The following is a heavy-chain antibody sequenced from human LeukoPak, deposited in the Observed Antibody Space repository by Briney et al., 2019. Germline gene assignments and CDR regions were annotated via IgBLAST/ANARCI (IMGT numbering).Heavy chain of an antibody. V-gene: IGHV1-18*01. J-gene: IGHJ6*02. D-gene: IGHD3-22*01. CDR3: ARVDDFFDSSGYYVYYGMDI. CDR1: GYTFTSHG. CDR2: ISVNNGDT. Sequence: GASVKVSCKASGYTFTSHGIIWVRQAPGQGLEWMGWISVNNGDTIYAQKLQGRVTMTRDTSTSTAYMGLRSLRSDDTAVYYCARVDDFFDSSGYYVYYGMDIWGQGTTVTVS.